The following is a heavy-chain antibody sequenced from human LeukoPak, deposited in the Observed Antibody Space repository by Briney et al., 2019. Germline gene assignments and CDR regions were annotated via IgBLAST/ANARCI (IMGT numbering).Heavy chain of an antibody. CDR1: GGSISSYY. J-gene: IGHJ4*02. CDR3: ARRSGWYNRWYFDY. V-gene: IGHV4-59*08. Sequence: SETLSLTCTVSGGSISSYYWSWIRQPPGKGLEWIGYINYSGSTNYNPSLKSRVTISVDTSKNQFSLKLSSVTAADTAVYYCARRSGWYNRWYFDYWGQGTLVTVSS. CDR2: INYSGST. D-gene: IGHD6-19*01.